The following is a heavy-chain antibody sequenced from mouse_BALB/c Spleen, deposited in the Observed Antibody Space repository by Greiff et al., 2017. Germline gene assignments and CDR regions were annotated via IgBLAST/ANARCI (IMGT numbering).Heavy chain of an antibody. D-gene: IGHD2-2*01. V-gene: IGHV3-2*02. CDR3: ARFYYGYEGFAY. CDR2: ISYSGST. Sequence: EVKLMESGPGLVKPSQSLSLTCTVTGYSITSDYAWNWIRQFPGNKLEWMGYISYSGSTSYNPSLKSRISITRDTSKNQFFLQLNSVTTEDTATYYCARFYYGYEGFAYWGQGTLVTVSA. J-gene: IGHJ3*01. CDR1: GYSITSDYA.